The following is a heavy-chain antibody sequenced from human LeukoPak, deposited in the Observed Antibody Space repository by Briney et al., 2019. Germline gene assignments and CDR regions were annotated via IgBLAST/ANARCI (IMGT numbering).Heavy chain of an antibody. D-gene: IGHD6-13*01. CDR1: GFTFSSYG. J-gene: IGHJ1*01. CDR2: IWYDGSNK. V-gene: IGHV3-33*01. CDR3: ARSKNIGSSSSIPFRH. Sequence: RSLRLSCAASGFTFSSYGMHWVRQAPGKGLEWVAVIWYDGSNKYYADSVKGRFTISRDNSKNTLYLQMNSLRAEDTAVYYCARSKNIGSSSSIPFRHWGQGTLVTVSS.